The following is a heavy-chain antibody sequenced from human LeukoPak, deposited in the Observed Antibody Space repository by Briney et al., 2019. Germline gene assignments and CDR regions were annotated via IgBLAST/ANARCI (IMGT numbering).Heavy chain of an antibody. D-gene: IGHD3-3*01. CDR3: AKNGLWSGYDYYYYMDV. CDR1: GFTFSSYG. CDR2: TRYDGSNK. V-gene: IGHV3-30*02. J-gene: IGHJ6*03. Sequence: PGGSLRLSCAASGFTFSSYGMHWVRQAPGKGLEWVAFTRYDGSNKYYADSVKGRFTISRDNSKNTLYLQMNSLRAEDTAVYYCAKNGLWSGYDYYYYMDVWGKGTTVTVSS.